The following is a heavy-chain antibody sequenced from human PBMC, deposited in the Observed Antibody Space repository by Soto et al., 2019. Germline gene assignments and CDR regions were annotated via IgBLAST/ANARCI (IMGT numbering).Heavy chain of an antibody. D-gene: IGHD1-26*01. CDR3: ATESGSTEGYFDH. Sequence: SETLSLTCTVSRGSVTSDEDYWTWIRQSPGKGLEWIGYTSNSGSTGYNPSLKTRLSMSVDRSKNQFTLRLTSVTAADTAVYFCATESGSTEGYFDHWGQGTQVTVSS. J-gene: IGHJ4*02. CDR2: TSNSGST. V-gene: IGHV4-30-4*01. CDR1: RGSVTSDEDY.